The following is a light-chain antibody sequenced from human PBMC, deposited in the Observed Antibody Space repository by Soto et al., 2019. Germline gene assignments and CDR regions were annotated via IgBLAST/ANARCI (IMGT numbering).Light chain of an antibody. V-gene: IGLV2-23*01. CDR1: SRDVVSYKL. CDR2: EGG. J-gene: IGLJ1*01. CDR3: CSYATTSTPYV. Sequence: QSMLTQPASVSGSPGQSITISCTGASRDVVSYKLVSWYQQHPGKAPKLIIYEGGKRPSGVSDRFSGAKSGNTASLTISGLQAEDEADYYCCSYATTSTPYVFGTGTKVTV.